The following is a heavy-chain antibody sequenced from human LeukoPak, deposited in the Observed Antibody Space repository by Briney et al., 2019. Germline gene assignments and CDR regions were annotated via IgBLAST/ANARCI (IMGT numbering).Heavy chain of an antibody. Sequence: ASVKVSCKASGYTFTTYYIHWVRQAPGQGLEWMGIINPSGGSTSYAQKFQGRVTMTRDTSTSTVYMELSSLRSEDTAVYYCARDEYYYESSGYYHYWGQGILVTVSS. CDR2: INPSGGST. V-gene: IGHV1-46*01. J-gene: IGHJ4*02. CDR3: ARDEYYYESSGYYHY. CDR1: GYTFTTYY. D-gene: IGHD3-22*01.